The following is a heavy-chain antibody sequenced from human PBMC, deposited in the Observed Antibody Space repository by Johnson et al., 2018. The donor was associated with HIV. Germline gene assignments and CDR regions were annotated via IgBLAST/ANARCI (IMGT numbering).Heavy chain of an antibody. CDR2: ISSSCSTI. V-gene: IGHV3-11*04. CDR3: ARAGGYCSGGSCYGQPPGGPNDAFDL. J-gene: IGHJ3*01. CDR1: GFTFSDYY. D-gene: IGHD2-15*01. Sequence: QVQLVESGGGLVKPGGSLRLSCAASGFTFSDYYMSWIRQAPGKGLEWVSYISSSCSTIYYAASVQGRFPLSRDNATNSLYLQLPTLRTEDTAVHYCARAGGYCSGGSCYGQPPGGPNDAFDLWGQGTMVTISS.